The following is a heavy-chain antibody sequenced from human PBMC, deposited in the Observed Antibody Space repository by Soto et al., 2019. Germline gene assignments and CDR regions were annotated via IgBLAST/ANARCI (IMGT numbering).Heavy chain of an antibody. CDR2: INPSGGTT. Sequence: QVQLVQSGAEVKKPGASVKVSCKASGYTFTTYYIHWVRQAPGQGLEWMGIINPSGGTTSYVHKFQGRVTMTRDTSTSTVYMELSSLRSEDTAVHYCARGYFDSWGQGTLVTVSS. J-gene: IGHJ4*02. CDR1: GYTFTTYY. CDR3: ARGYFDS. V-gene: IGHV1-46*01.